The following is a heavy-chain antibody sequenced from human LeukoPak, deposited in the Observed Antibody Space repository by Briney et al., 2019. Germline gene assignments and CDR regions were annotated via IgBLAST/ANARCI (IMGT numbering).Heavy chain of an antibody. CDR2: INHSGST. CDR1: DGSISSSNYY. Sequence: PSETLSLTCTVSDGSISSSNYYWSWIRQPPGKGLEWIGEINHSGSTNYNPSLKSRVTISVDTSKNQFSLKLSSVTAADTAVYYCARTYGSKWLGANPRRATFDYWGQGTLVTVSS. D-gene: IGHD3-10*01. CDR3: ARTYGSKWLGANPRRATFDY. V-gene: IGHV4-39*07. J-gene: IGHJ4*02.